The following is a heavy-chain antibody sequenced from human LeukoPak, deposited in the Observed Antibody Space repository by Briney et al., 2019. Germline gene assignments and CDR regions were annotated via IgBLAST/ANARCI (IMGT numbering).Heavy chain of an antibody. D-gene: IGHD1-26*01. CDR3: ARGVGAMDFDY. V-gene: IGHV1-18*01. J-gene: IGHJ4*02. Sequence: ASVKVSCKASGGTFSSYAISWVRQAPGQGLEWMGWISAYNGNTNYAQKLQGRITMTTDTSTSTAYMELRSLRSDDTAVYYCARGVGAMDFDYWGQGTLVTVSS. CDR2: ISAYNGNT. CDR1: GGTFSSYA.